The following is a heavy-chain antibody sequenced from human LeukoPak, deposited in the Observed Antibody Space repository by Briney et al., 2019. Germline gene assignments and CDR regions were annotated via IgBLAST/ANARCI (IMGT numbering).Heavy chain of an antibody. D-gene: IGHD3-16*02. Sequence: SETLSLTCTVSGYSISSGYYWGWIRQPPGKGLEWIGSIYYSGSTYYNPSLKSRVTISVDTSKNQFSLKLSSVTAADTAVYYCARTRLSIMITFGGVIVSWGQGTLVTVSS. CDR2: IYYSGST. CDR3: ARTRLSIMITFGGVIVS. V-gene: IGHV4-38-2*02. J-gene: IGHJ4*02. CDR1: GYSISSGYY.